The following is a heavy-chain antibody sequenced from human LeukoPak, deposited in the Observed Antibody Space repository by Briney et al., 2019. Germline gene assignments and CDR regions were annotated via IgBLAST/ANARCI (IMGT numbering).Heavy chain of an antibody. J-gene: IGHJ4*02. D-gene: IGHD2-15*01. Sequence: SETLSLTCTVSGGSISSYYWSWIRQPPGKGLEWIGYIYYSGSTNYNPSLKSRVTISVDTSKNQFSLKLSSVTAADTAVYYCARRSYSVVEEDGFDYWGQGTLVTVSS. V-gene: IGHV4-59*08. CDR1: GGSISSYY. CDR3: ARRSYSVVEEDGFDY. CDR2: IYYSGST.